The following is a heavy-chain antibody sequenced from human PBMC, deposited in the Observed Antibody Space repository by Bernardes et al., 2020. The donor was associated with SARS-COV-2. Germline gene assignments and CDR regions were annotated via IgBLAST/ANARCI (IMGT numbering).Heavy chain of an antibody. D-gene: IGHD3-16*01. CDR3: ARGREMASIKFDL. J-gene: IGHJ1*01. CDR2: IYSTGKT. CDR1: GDSVSGGDTY. V-gene: IGHV4-61*02. Sequence: SETLSLTCVISGDSVSGGDTYWNWVRQPAGKGLEWLGLIYSTGKTRFNPSLKGRVTMSVDTSNNRFSLTLNSVTAADTAIYYCARGREMASIKFDLWGQGTLVTVSA.